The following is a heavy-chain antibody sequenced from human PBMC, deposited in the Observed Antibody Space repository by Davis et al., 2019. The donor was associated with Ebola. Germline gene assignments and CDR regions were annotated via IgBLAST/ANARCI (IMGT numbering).Heavy chain of an antibody. V-gene: IGHV3-21*01. Sequence: GDSLKISCAASGFTFSSYSMNWVRQAPGKGLEWVSSISSSSSYIYYADSVKGRFTISRDNAKNSLYLQTNSLRAEDTAVYYCARDHQHGGHRTTVTTGDPLYWGQGTLVTVSS. J-gene: IGHJ4*02. D-gene: IGHD4-17*01. CDR1: GFTFSSYS. CDR2: ISSSSSYI. CDR3: ARDHQHGGHRTTVTTGDPLY.